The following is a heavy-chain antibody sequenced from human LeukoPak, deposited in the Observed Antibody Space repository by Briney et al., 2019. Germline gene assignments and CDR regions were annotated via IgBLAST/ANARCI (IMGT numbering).Heavy chain of an antibody. Sequence: ASAKVSCKASGYTFTGYYMHWVRQAPGQGLEWMGWINPNSGGTNYAQKFQGRVTMTRDTSISTAYMELSRLRSDDTAVYYCARVRYDSSGYAQEAVDYWGQGTLVTVSS. D-gene: IGHD3-22*01. CDR1: GYTFTGYY. J-gene: IGHJ4*02. V-gene: IGHV1-2*02. CDR2: INPNSGGT. CDR3: ARVRYDSSGYAQEAVDY.